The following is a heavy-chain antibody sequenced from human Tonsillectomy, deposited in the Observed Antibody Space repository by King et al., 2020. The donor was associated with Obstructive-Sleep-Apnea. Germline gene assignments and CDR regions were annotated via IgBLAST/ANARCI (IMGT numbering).Heavy chain of an antibody. CDR1: GFTFSEHY. CDR2: IKNEDNKYTT. J-gene: IGHJ4*02. CDR3: GRDLGSPTVGAK. Sequence: VQLVESGGGLVQPGGSLRLSCAASGFTFSEHYMEWVRQAPGKGLEWVSRIKNEDNKYTTEYGASVKGRFTVSRDDSKSSLYLHMNSLKTEDTAVYYCGRDLGSPTVGAKWGQGTLVTVSS. V-gene: IGHV3-72*01. D-gene: IGHD1-26*01.